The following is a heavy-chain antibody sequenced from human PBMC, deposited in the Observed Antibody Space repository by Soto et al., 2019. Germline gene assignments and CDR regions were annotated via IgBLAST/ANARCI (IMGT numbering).Heavy chain of an antibody. V-gene: IGHV3-30*18. CDR1: GFTFSSYG. Sequence: GGSLRLSCAASGFTFSSYGMHWVRQAPGKGLEWVAVISYDGSNKYYADSVKGRFTISRDNSKNTLYLQMNSLRAEDTAVYYCAKDRDYYDSSGYYSPGPFDYWGQGTLVTVSS. CDR3: AKDRDYYDSSGYYSPGPFDY. D-gene: IGHD3-22*01. CDR2: ISYDGSNK. J-gene: IGHJ4*02.